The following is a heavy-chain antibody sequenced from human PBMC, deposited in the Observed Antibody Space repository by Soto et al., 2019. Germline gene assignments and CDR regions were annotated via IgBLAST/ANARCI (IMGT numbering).Heavy chain of an antibody. Sequence: QVQLQESGPGLVKPSQTLSLTCTVSGGSISSGDYYWSWIRQPPGKGLEWIGYIYYSGSTYYNPALKRRVTISVDPSKNQFSLKLSSVTAAGTAVYYCARGGLGWGDSGFDYWGQGTLVTVSS. J-gene: IGHJ4*02. CDR1: GGSISSGDYY. D-gene: IGHD3-16*01. CDR2: IYYSGST. V-gene: IGHV4-30-4*01. CDR3: ARGGLGWGDSGFDY.